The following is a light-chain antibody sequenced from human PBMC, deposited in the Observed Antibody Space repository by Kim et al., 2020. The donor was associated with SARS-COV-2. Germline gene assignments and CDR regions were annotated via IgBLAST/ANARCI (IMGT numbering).Light chain of an antibody. CDR1: SSNIGSNT. CDR3: SSYTSSSTPS. V-gene: IGLV1-44*01. Sequence: ELTQPPSASGTPGQRVTIFCSGSSSNIGSNTVNWYQQLPGTAPKLLIYTNNQRPSGVPDRFSGSKSGTSASLAISGLHSNDEADYYCSSYTSSSTPSFGTGTKVTVL. CDR2: TNN. J-gene: IGLJ1*01.